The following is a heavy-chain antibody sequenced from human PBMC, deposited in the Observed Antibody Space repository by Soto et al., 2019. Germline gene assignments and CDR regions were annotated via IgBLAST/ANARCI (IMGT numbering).Heavy chain of an antibody. J-gene: IGHJ3*02. CDR2: ISSSSSII. CDR1: GFTFSSYS. V-gene: IGHV3-48*02. D-gene: IGHD6-19*01. CDR3: ARDLAGDMGNRDAFDI. Sequence: EVQLVESGGGLVQPGGSLRLSCAASGFTFSSYSMNWVRQAPGKGLEWVSYISSSSSIIYYADSVKGRFTISRDNAKNSLYQQMNSLRDEDTAVYYCARDLAGDMGNRDAFDIWGQGTMVTVSS.